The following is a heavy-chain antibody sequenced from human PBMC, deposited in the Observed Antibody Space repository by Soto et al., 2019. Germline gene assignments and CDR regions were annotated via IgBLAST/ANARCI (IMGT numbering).Heavy chain of an antibody. CDR2: IYPGDSDT. D-gene: IGHD5-18*01. CDR3: SKHPDTVMFTSGPFDH. V-gene: IGHV5-51*01. J-gene: IGHJ5*02. CDR1: GYSFTSYW. Sequence: PGESLNIYCKGSGYSFTSYWIGWVRQMPGKGLEWMGGIYPGDSDTRYSPPFQGQVTISADKFISTTYLQSSSLKAADTAMYYCSKHPDTVMFTSGPFDHWGQGTLVTVSS.